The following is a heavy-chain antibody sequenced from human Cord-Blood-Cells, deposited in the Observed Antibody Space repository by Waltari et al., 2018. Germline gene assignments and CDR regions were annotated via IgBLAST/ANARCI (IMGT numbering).Heavy chain of an antibody. CDR2: IYTSGST. Sequence: QVQLQESGPGLVKPSETLSLTCTVSGGSISSYYWSWIRQPAGKGLEWIGRIYTSGSTNYHPSLKIRVTMSVDTSKNQFSLKLSSVTAADTAVYYCARSYSSGRGAWGAWDIWGQGTMVTVSS. J-gene: IGHJ3*02. D-gene: IGHD6-19*01. CDR3: ARSYSSGRGAWGAWDI. CDR1: GGSISSYY. V-gene: IGHV4-4*07.